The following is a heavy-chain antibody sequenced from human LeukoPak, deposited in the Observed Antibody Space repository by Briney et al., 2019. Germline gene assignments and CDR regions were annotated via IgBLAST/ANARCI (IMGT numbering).Heavy chain of an antibody. CDR2: IKQDGSEK. J-gene: IGHJ4*02. V-gene: IGHV3-7*01. D-gene: IGHD5-24*01. Sequence: PGGSLRLSCAASGFTFSSYWMSWVRQAPGEGLEWVANIKQDGSEKYYVDSVKGRFTISRDNAKNSLYLQMNSLRAEDTAVYYCARDAGRWLQFYSDYWGQGTLVTVSS. CDR1: GFTFSSYW. CDR3: ARDAGRWLQFYSDY.